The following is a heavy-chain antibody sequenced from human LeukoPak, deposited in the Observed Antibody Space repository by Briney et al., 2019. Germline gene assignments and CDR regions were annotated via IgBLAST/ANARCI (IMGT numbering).Heavy chain of an antibody. J-gene: IGHJ4*02. CDR2: IYSGGGT. V-gene: IGHV3-53*01. Sequence: GGSLRLSCAASGFTVSSNYMSWVRQAPGKGLEWVSVIYSGGGTYYADSVKGRFTISRDKSKNTLYLQMNSLRAEDTAVYYCAKAVGSTLFDYWGQGTLVTVSS. D-gene: IGHD1-26*01. CDR1: GFTVSSNY. CDR3: AKAVGSTLFDY.